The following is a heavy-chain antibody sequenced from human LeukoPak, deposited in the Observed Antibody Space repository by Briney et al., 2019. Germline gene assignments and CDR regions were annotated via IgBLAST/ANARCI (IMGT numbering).Heavy chain of an antibody. CDR3: ARTDYDILTGYIWFDP. CDR1: GYTFTSYD. Sequence: ASVKVSCKASGYTFTSYDINWVRQATGQGLEWMGWMNPNSGSTGYAQKFQGRVTMTRNTSISTAYMELSSLRSEDTAVYYCARTDYDILTGYIWFDPWGQGTLVTVSS. D-gene: IGHD3-9*01. CDR2: MNPNSGST. J-gene: IGHJ5*02. V-gene: IGHV1-8*01.